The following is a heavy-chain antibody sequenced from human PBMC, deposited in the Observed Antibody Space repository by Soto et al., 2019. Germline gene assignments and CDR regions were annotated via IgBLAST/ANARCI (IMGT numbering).Heavy chain of an antibody. D-gene: IGHD1-7*01. Sequence: QVQLVESGGGAVQPGRSLTLSCAPSGFTLSSHSMHWVRQAPGKGLEWVAVISYDGSIQYYAASVKGRFTISRDISKNTLYVEMHSLRPEDRGVYYCARGPLQGRELLFDYWGQGTLVTVSS. CDR3: ARGPLQGRELLFDY. CDR1: GFTLSSHS. V-gene: IGHV3-30*04. CDR2: ISYDGSIQ. J-gene: IGHJ4*02.